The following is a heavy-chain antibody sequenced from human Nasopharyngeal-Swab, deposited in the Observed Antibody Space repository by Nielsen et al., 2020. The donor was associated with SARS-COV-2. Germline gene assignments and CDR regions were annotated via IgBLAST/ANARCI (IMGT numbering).Heavy chain of an antibody. V-gene: IGHV3-7*03. D-gene: IGHD3-3*01. Sequence: GRSLRLSCAASGFTFSKFWMNWVRQAPGKGLEWVANIKEDGSEAHYVGSVRGRFTISRDNAENSLYLQMNSLRAEDTAVYYCAKDIRGYYDFSPWGLGTLVTVAS. CDR3: AKDIRGYYDFSP. J-gene: IGHJ5*02. CDR1: GFTFSKFW. CDR2: IKEDGSEA.